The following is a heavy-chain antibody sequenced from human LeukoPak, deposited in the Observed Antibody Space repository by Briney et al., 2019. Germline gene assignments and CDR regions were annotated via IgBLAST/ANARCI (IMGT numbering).Heavy chain of an antibody. CDR3: ARGTYGDSLLSLDY. V-gene: IGHV4-4*07. Sequence: SETLSLTCTVSGGSISSYYWSWIRQPAGKGLEWIGRIYTSGSTNYNPSLKSRVTMSVDTSKTQFSLKLSSVTAADTAVYYCARGTYGDSLLSLDYWGQGTLVTVSS. J-gene: IGHJ4*02. CDR2: IYTSGST. D-gene: IGHD4-17*01. CDR1: GGSISSYY.